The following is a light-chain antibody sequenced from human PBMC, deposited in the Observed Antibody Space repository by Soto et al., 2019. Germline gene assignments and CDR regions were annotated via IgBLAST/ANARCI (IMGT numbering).Light chain of an antibody. J-gene: IGKJ4*01. V-gene: IGKV3-15*01. CDR1: QSVSNN. CDR2: AAS. Sequence: EIVMTQSPATLSVSPGERATLSCRASQSVSNNLAWYQQKPGQAPRLLIYAASTRATGIPARFSGGGSGTESTLTISSLQSEDFAVYYCQQYNTWPPFTFGGGTKVQLK. CDR3: QQYNTWPPFT.